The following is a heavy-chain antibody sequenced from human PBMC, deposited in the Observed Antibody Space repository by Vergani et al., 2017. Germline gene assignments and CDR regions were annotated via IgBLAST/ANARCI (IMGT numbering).Heavy chain of an antibody. CDR1: GGSFSGYY. D-gene: IGHD2-2*01. CDR2: IYYSGST. J-gene: IGHJ5*02. V-gene: IGHV4-34*11. Sequence: QVQLQQWGAGLLKPSETLSLTCAVYGGSFSGYYWSWIRQPPGKGLEWIGYIYYSGSTNYNPSLKSRVTISVDTSKNQFSLKLSSVTAADTAVYYCARGRVVPAAGAFDPWGQGTLVTVSS. CDR3: ARGRVVPAAGAFDP.